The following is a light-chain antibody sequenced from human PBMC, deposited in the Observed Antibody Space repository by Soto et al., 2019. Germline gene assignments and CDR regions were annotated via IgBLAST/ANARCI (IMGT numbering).Light chain of an antibody. CDR1: QSISSH. J-gene: IGKJ4*01. Sequence: DIQVTQSPSSLSASVVDRVTITCRASQSISSHLKWYQQKPGKAPKPLIFAASRLQSGVPSRFRGSGSGTDFTLTITSLQPEDFATYYCHQNYNAPRTFGGGTKIEIK. CDR3: HQNYNAPRT. CDR2: AAS. V-gene: IGKV1-39*01.